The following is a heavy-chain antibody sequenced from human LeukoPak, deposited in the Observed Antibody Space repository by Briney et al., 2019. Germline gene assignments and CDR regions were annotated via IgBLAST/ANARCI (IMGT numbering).Heavy chain of an antibody. CDR1: GGTFSSYA. D-gene: IGHD5-18*01. CDR2: IIPIFGTA. J-gene: IGHJ4*02. Sequence: SVKVSCKASGGTFSSYAISWVRQAPGQGLEWMGGIIPIFGTANYAQEFQGRVTITGDESTSTAYMELSSLRSEDTAVYYCARDIGRGYSYGHWGQGTLVTVSS. CDR3: ARDIGRGYSYGH. V-gene: IGHV1-69*13.